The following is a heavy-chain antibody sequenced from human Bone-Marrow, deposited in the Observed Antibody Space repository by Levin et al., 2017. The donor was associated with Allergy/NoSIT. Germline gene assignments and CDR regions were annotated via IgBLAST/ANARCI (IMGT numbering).Heavy chain of an antibody. Sequence: LSLTCAASGFTFSSYAMSWVRQAPGKGLEWVSAISGSGGSTYYADSVKGRFTISRDNSKNTLYLQMNSLRAEDTAVYYCAKQPVGAAAGPFDYWGQGTLVTVSS. CDR3: AKQPVGAAAGPFDY. CDR2: ISGSGGST. CDR1: GFTFSSYA. J-gene: IGHJ4*02. V-gene: IGHV3-23*01. D-gene: IGHD6-13*01.